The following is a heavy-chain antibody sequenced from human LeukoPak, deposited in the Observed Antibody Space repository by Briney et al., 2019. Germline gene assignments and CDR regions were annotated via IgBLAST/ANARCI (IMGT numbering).Heavy chain of an antibody. CDR3: AKDIFTMVRGAIDY. Sequence: PGRSLRLSCAASGFTFDDYAMHWVRQAPGKGLEWVSGISWNSGSIGYADSVKGRFTISRDNAKNSLYLQMNSLRAEDTALYYCAKDIFTMVRGAIDYWGQGTLVTVSS. V-gene: IGHV3-9*01. CDR2: ISWNSGSI. CDR1: GFTFDDYA. J-gene: IGHJ4*02. D-gene: IGHD3-10*01.